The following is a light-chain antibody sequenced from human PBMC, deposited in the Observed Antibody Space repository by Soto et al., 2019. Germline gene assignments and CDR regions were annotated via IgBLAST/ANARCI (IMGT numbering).Light chain of an antibody. J-gene: IGLJ1*01. V-gene: IGLV2-14*03. CDR3: RSYTTSNTRQIV. CDR1: SSDVGGYNY. CDR2: DVS. Sequence: QSALTQPASVSGSPGQSITISCTGTSSDVGGYNYVSWYQHHPGKAPKLIIYDVSNRPSGVSIRFSASKSDNAASLTISGLQPEDEADYHCRSYTTSNTRQIVFGTGTKLTVL.